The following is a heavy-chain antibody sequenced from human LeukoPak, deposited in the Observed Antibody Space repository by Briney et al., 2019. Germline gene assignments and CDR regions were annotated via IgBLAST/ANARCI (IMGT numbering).Heavy chain of an antibody. J-gene: IGHJ4*02. D-gene: IGHD1-14*01. V-gene: IGHV1-69*04. CDR3: ALGEPSAGFDY. CDR1: GGTFSSYA. CDR2: ITPILGIA. Sequence: ASVKVSCKASGGTFSSYAISWVRQAPGQGLEWMGRITPILGIANYAQKFQGRVTITADKSTSTAYMELSSLRSEDTAVYYCALGEPSAGFDYWGQGTLVTVSS.